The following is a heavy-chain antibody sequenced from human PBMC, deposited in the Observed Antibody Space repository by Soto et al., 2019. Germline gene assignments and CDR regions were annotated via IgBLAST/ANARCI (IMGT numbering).Heavy chain of an antibody. CDR1: GASMNSGGYY. CDR3: ARERGYSYGYFDY. J-gene: IGHJ4*02. D-gene: IGHD5-18*01. V-gene: IGHV4-31*03. Sequence: QVQLQESGPGLVKPSQTLSPTCTVSGASMNSGGYYWSWIRQHPGKGLEWIGYIYYSGSTYYNPSLKSRITISVDTSKNQFSLKLSSVTAADTAVYYCARERGYSYGYFDYCGQGTLVTVSS. CDR2: IYYSGST.